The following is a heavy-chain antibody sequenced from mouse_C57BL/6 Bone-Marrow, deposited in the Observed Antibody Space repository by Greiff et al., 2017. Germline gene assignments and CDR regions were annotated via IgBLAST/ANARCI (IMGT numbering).Heavy chain of an antibody. J-gene: IGHJ4*01. CDR3: ARSLGLAMDY. D-gene: IGHD4-1*01. CDR1: GYTFPAYY. CDR2: INPNNGGT. Sequence: EVQLQQSGPELVKPGASVKISCKASGYTFPAYYMNWVKQSHGKSLEWIGDINPNNGGTSYNQKFKGKATLTVDKSYSTAYMELRSLASEDSAVYYCARSLGLAMDYWGQGTSVTVSS. V-gene: IGHV1-26*01.